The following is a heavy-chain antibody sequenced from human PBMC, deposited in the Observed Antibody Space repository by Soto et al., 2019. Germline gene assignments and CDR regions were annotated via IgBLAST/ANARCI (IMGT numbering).Heavy chain of an antibody. CDR2: IKSKTDGGTT. Sequence: PVGSLRLSCAASGFTFSNAWMSWVRQAPGKGLEWVGRIKSKTDGGTTDYAAPVKGRFTISRDDSKNTLYLQMNSLKTEDTAVYYCTTDYYDSSGYLSTPFDYWGQGTLVTVSS. V-gene: IGHV3-15*01. J-gene: IGHJ4*02. D-gene: IGHD3-22*01. CDR1: GFTFSNAW. CDR3: TTDYYDSSGYLSTPFDY.